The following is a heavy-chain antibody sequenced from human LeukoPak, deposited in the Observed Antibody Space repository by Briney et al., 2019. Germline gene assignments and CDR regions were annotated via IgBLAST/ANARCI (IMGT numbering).Heavy chain of an antibody. Sequence: ASVTVSCTASGYTFTIYGISWVRQAPGQGLEWMGWISAYNGNTNYAQKLQGRVTMTTDTSTSTAYMELRSLRSDDTAVYYCARAGAAAGTGEFDYWGQGTLVTVSS. CDR2: ISAYNGNT. V-gene: IGHV1-18*01. J-gene: IGHJ4*02. CDR1: GYTFTIYG. D-gene: IGHD6-13*01. CDR3: ARAGAAAGTGEFDY.